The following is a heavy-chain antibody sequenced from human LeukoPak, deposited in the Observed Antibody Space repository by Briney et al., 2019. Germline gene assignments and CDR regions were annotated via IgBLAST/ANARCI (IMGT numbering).Heavy chain of an antibody. CDR2: IYYSGST. Sequence: SETLSLTCTVSGGSITSSSYYWGWIRQPPGRGLEWIGSIYYSGSTYYNPSLKSRVSISVDTSKNQFSLKLSSVTATDTAVYYCARQDWGSYHCDFWGQGTLVTVSS. CDR1: GGSITSSSYY. V-gene: IGHV4-39*01. CDR3: ARQDWGSYHCDF. D-gene: IGHD1-26*01. J-gene: IGHJ4*02.